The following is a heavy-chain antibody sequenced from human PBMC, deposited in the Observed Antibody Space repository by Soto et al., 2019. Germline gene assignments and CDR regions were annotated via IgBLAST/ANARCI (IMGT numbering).Heavy chain of an antibody. D-gene: IGHD4-17*01. J-gene: IGHJ4*02. CDR2: ISPYNGNS. V-gene: IGHV1-18*01. CDR1: GGTFSSYA. Sequence: ASVKVSCKASGGTFSSYATSWVRQAPGQGLEWMGWISPYNGNSNYAPKIQDRVTMTTDTSTTTAYMELGSLRSDDTAVYYCARAPTVIPLDYWGQGTLVTVSS. CDR3: ARAPTVIPLDY.